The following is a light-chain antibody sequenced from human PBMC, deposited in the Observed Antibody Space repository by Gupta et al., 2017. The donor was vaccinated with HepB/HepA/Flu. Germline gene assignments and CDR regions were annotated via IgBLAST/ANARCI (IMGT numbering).Light chain of an antibody. Sequence: SALTQPASVSGSPGQSITIPCTGTSSDIGAYNYVSWYQLHPGKAPKLMIYDVSDRPSGVSNRFSGSKSGNTASLTISGLQAEDEANYFCSSYTSSTILVFGGGTKLTVL. CDR3: SSYTSSTILV. CDR2: DVS. V-gene: IGLV2-14*03. CDR1: SSDIGAYNY. J-gene: IGLJ2*01.